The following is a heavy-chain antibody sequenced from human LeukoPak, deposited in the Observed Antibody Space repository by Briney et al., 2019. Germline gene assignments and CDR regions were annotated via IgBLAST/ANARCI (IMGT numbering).Heavy chain of an antibody. J-gene: IGHJ4*02. D-gene: IGHD2-2*01. CDR2: IYHSGST. Sequence: SETLSLTCTVSSYSISSDYYWGWIRQPPGKGLKWIGSIYHSGSTYYNPSLESRVTISVDTSKNQFSLKLSSVTAADTAVYYCARGRIVIIPARIDYWGQGTLVTVSS. CDR3: ARGRIVIIPARIDY. V-gene: IGHV4-38-2*02. CDR1: SYSISSDYY.